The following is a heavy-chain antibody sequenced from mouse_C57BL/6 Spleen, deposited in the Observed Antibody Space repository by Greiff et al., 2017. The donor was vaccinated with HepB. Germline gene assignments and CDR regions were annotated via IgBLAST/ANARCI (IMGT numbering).Heavy chain of an antibody. CDR3: TFYYYGSPYAMDY. CDR1: GFNIKDDY. CDR2: IDPENGDT. D-gene: IGHD1-1*01. J-gene: IGHJ4*01. V-gene: IGHV14-4*01. Sequence: VQLKESGAELVRPGASVKLSCTASGFNIKDDYMHWVKQRPEQGLEWIGWIDPENGDTEYASKFQGKATITADTSSNTAYLQLSSLTSEDTAVYYCTFYYYGSPYAMDYWGQGTSVTVSS.